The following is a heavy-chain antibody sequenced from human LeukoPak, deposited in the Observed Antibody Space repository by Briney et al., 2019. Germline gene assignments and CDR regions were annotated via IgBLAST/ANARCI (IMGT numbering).Heavy chain of an antibody. D-gene: IGHD6-13*01. V-gene: IGHV3-23*01. CDR1: GFTFSSYA. J-gene: IGHJ4*02. Sequence: GGSLRLSCAASGFTFSSYAMSWVRQAPGKGLEWVSAISGSGGSTYYADSVKGRFTISRDNSKNTLYLQMNSLRAEDTAVYYCAREGLSGYSSSWYHYWGQGTLVTVSS. CDR3: AREGLSGYSSSWYHY. CDR2: ISGSGGST.